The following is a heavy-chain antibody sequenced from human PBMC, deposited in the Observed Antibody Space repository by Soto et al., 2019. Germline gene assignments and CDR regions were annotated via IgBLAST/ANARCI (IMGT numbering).Heavy chain of an antibody. CDR3: ARVGQGDGFGEDFDY. Sequence: QVQLVQSGAEVKKPGASVKVSCKASGYTFTSYGISWVRQAPGQGLEWMGWISAYNGNTNYAQKLQGRVTMTTDTSXXTAYMERRSLRSDDTAVYYCARVGQGDGFGEDFDYWGQGTLVTVSS. J-gene: IGHJ4*02. CDR2: ISAYNGNT. D-gene: IGHD3-10*01. CDR1: GYTFTSYG. V-gene: IGHV1-18*01.